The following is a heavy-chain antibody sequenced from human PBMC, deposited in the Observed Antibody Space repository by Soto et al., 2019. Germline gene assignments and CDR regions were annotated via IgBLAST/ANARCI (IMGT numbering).Heavy chain of an antibody. V-gene: IGHV4-59*08. J-gene: IGHJ4*02. Sequence: PSETLSLTCTVSGGSISSYYWSWIRQPPGKGLEWIGYIYYSGSTNYNPSLKSRVTISVDTSKNQFSLKLSSVTAADTAVYYCARRYRRYLAYWGQGTLVTVSS. CDR2: IYYSGST. D-gene: IGHD1-26*01. CDR1: GGSISSYY. CDR3: ARRYRRYLAY.